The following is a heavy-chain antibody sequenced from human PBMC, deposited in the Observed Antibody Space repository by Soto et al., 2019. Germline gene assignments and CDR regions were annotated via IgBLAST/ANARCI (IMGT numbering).Heavy chain of an antibody. D-gene: IGHD5-12*01. Sequence: ASVKVSCKASGYTFTSYGISWVRQAPGQGLEWMGWISAYNGNTNYAQKLQGRVTMTTDTSTSTACMELRSLRSDDTAVYYCARDGWLRFDAFDIWGQGTMVTVSS. CDR2: ISAYNGNT. V-gene: IGHV1-18*01. CDR1: GYTFTSYG. CDR3: ARDGWLRFDAFDI. J-gene: IGHJ3*02.